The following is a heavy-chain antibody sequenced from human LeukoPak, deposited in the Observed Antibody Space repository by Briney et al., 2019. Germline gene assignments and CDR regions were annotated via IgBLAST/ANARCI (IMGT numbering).Heavy chain of an antibody. CDR1: GYTFTSYG. V-gene: IGHV1-18*04. CDR3: ARGYYYGSGSYGMDV. D-gene: IGHD3-10*01. Sequence: GASVKVSCKASGYTFTSYGISWVRQAPGQGLEWMGWISAYNSNTNYEQKVQGRVTMTTDTSTSTAYMELRSLRSDDTAMYYCARGYYYGSGSYGMDVWGKGTTVTVSS. CDR2: ISAYNSNT. J-gene: IGHJ6*04.